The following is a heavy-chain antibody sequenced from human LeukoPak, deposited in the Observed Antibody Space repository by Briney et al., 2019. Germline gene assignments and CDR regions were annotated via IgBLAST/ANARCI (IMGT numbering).Heavy chain of an antibody. J-gene: IGHJ4*02. V-gene: IGHV3-20*04. CDR3: AKGGPVYSSGWEYFDY. Sequence: GGSLRLSCAASGFTFDDYGMSWVRQAPGKGLEWVSGINWNGGSTGYADSVKGRFTISRDNAKNSLYLQMNSLRAEDMALYYCAKGGPVYSSGWEYFDYWGQGTLVTVSS. CDR1: GFTFDDYG. CDR2: INWNGGST. D-gene: IGHD6-19*01.